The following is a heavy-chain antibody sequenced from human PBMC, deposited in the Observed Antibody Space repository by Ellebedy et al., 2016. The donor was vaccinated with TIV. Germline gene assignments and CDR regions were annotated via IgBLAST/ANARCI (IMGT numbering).Heavy chain of an antibody. D-gene: IGHD3-22*01. Sequence: ASVKVSCKASGYAFSNYTLHWLRQAPGQRLEWMGRINAANGDTKYSQKFQARVTITRDTSANIAYMDLSSLRSADTAVYRCARAPFYFHNGGYHYLSYFDRWGQGTLVTVSS. J-gene: IGHJ4*02. CDR2: INAANGDT. V-gene: IGHV1-3*01. CDR1: GYAFSNYT. CDR3: ARAPFYFHNGGYHYLSYFDR.